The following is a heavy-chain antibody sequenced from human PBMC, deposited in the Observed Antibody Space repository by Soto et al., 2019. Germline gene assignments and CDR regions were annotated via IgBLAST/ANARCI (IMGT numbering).Heavy chain of an antibody. V-gene: IGHV3-23*01. Sequence: EVQLLESGGDLIQPGGSLRLSCAASGFTFNIYAMARVRQAPGKGLEWVSAISRYGDVTYYADSVEGRFTISRDNSKNTLYLQMNSLRAEDTALYYCAKDRYLDHDSRGYLFDNWGQGTLVTVSS. CDR1: GFTFNIYA. CDR3: AKDRYLDHDSRGYLFDN. CDR2: ISRYGDVT. J-gene: IGHJ4*02. D-gene: IGHD3-22*01.